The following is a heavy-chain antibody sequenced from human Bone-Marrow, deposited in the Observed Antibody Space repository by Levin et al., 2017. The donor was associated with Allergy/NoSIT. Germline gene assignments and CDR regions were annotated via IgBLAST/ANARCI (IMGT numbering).Heavy chain of an antibody. CDR2: IFYVGTT. CDR1: GDPINDHY. CDR3: AKVVRANWLDP. J-gene: IGHJ5*02. D-gene: IGHD5-12*01. Sequence: SETLSLTCTVSGDPINDHYWTWVRQPPGKGLEWIGHIFYVGTTKYNPSLVSRVTISLDPSKTHFSLTMTSVTAADTAVYYCAKVVRANWLDPWGQGTLVVVSS. V-gene: IGHV4-59*11.